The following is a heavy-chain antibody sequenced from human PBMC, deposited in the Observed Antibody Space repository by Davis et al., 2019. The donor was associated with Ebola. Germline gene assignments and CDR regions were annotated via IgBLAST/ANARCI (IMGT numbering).Heavy chain of an antibody. CDR1: GYRFTSYY. CDR2: INPITGGT. J-gene: IGHJ3*02. Sequence: ASVQVSCKASGYRFTSYYMHWVRQAPGQGLEWMGIINPITGGTSYAQNFQVRVNMTRDTSTSTVYMELSSLRSGDTAVYYCAREGGRYYDSSGYVFDIWGQGTMVKVSS. V-gene: IGHV1-46*01. D-gene: IGHD3-22*01. CDR3: AREGGRYYDSSGYVFDI.